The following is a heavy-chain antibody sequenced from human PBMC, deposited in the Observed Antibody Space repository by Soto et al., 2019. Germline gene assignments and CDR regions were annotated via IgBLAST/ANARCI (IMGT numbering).Heavy chain of an antibody. CDR3: AKGDTAMAPDY. D-gene: IGHD5-18*01. CDR1: GFTFSGYG. J-gene: IGHJ4*02. CDR2: ISYDGSNK. Sequence: GGSLRLSCAASGFTFSGYGMHWVRQAPGKGLEWVAVISYDGSNKYYADSVKGRFTISRDNSKNTLYLQMNSLRAEDTAVYYCAKGDTAMAPDYWGQGTLVTV. V-gene: IGHV3-30*18.